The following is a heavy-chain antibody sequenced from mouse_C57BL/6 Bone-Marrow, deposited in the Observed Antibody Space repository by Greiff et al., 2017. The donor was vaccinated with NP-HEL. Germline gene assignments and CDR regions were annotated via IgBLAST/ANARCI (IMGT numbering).Heavy chain of an antibody. D-gene: IGHD2-5*01. CDR1: GYTFTDYE. Sequence: QVQLQQSGAELVRPGASVTLSCKASGYTFTDYEMHWVKQTPVHSLEWIGAIDPETGGTAYNQKFKGKAILTADKSSSTAYMELRSLTSEDSAVYYCTRRDGYSNSWFAYWGQGTLVTVSA. CDR2: IDPETGGT. V-gene: IGHV1-15*01. J-gene: IGHJ3*01. CDR3: TRRDGYSNSWFAY.